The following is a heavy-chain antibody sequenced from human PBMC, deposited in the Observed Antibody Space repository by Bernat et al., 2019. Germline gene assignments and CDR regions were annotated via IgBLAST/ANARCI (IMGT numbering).Heavy chain of an antibody. J-gene: IGHJ4*02. CDR1: GFTFSNAW. CDR3: TTTLSAGLFDY. V-gene: IGHV3-15*07. Sequence: EVQLVESGGGLVKPGGSLRLSCAASGFTFSNAWMNWVRQAPGKGLEWVGRITSKTDGGTTDYAAPVKGRFTISRDDSKNTLYLQMNSLKTEDTAVYYCTTTLSAGLFDYWGQGTLVTVSS. CDR2: ITSKTDGGTT. D-gene: IGHD6-13*01.